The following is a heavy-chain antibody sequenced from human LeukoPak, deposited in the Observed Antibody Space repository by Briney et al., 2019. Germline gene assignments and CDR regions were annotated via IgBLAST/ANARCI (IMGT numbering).Heavy chain of an antibody. CDR2: IYHSGST. V-gene: IGHV4-30-2*01. CDR1: GGSISSGGYS. J-gene: IGHJ3*02. D-gene: IGHD3-22*01. CDR3: ARVALIDYYEHTTDAFDI. Sequence: SETLSLTCAVSGGSISSGGYSWSWIRQPPGKGLEWIGYIYHSGSTYYNPSLKSRVTISVDRSENQFSLKLSSVTAADTAVYYCARVALIDYYEHTTDAFDIWGQGTMVTVSS.